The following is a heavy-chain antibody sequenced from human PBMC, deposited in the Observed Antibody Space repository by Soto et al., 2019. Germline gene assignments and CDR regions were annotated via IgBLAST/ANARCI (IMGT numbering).Heavy chain of an antibody. CDR2: IYYSGST. V-gene: IGHV4-39*01. D-gene: IGHD2-2*01. CDR3: ARQEDVPAAKYYYGMDV. Sequence: SETLSLTCTVSGGSISSSSYYWGWIRQPPGKGLEWIGSIYYSGSTYYNPSLKSRVTISVDTSKNQFSLKLSSVTAADTAVYYCARQEDVPAAKYYYGMDVWGQGTTVTVSS. CDR1: GGSISSSSYY. J-gene: IGHJ6*02.